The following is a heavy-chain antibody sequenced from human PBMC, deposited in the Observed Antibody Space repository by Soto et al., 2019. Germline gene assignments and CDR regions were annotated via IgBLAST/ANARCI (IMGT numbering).Heavy chain of an antibody. Sequence: ASVKVSCKASGYTFTVYYMHWVRQAPGQGLEWMGWINPNSGGTNYAQKFQGWVTMTRDTSISTAYMELSRLRSDDTAVYYCARESSYYYDSSGYYPNNWFDPWGQGTLVTVSS. CDR1: GYTFTVYY. D-gene: IGHD3-22*01. V-gene: IGHV1-2*04. CDR3: ARESSYYYDSSGYYPNNWFDP. CDR2: INPNSGGT. J-gene: IGHJ5*02.